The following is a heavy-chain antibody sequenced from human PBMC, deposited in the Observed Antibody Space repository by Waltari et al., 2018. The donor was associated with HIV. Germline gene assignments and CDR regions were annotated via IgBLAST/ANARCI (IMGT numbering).Heavy chain of an antibody. CDR3: ARDYRRNSWFDP. J-gene: IGHJ5*02. V-gene: IGHV3-7*04. CDR2: IKPDGGEK. Sequence: EVQLVESGGGLVQPGGSLRLSCTASRFTFSTYWMSWVRQAPGKGLEWVANIKPDGGEKYYVDSGKGRFTISRDNAKNSLYLQMNSLRAEDTAVYYCARDYRRNSWFDPWGQGTLVTVSS. CDR1: RFTFSTYW.